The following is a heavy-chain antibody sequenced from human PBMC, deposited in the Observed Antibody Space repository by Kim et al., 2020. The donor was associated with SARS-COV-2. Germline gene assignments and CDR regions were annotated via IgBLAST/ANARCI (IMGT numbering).Heavy chain of an antibody. CDR2: ISYDGSNK. V-gene: IGHV3-30*04. CDR3: ARDNGGWYGKFDY. J-gene: IGHJ4*02. Sequence: GGSLRLSCAASGFTFSSYAMHWVRQAPGKGLEWVAVISYDGSNKYYADSVKGRFTISRDNSKNTLYLQMNSLRAEDTAVYYCARDNGGWYGKFDYWGQGTLVTVSS. D-gene: IGHD6-19*01. CDR1: GFTFSSYA.